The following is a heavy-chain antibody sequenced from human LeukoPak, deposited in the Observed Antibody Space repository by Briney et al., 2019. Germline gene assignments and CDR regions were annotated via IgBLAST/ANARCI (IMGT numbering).Heavy chain of an antibody. V-gene: IGHV3-21*01. CDR3: ANFQTVGVKPFEH. D-gene: IGHD1-26*01. CDR2: ISPDSAFI. Sequence: GGSLRLSCVGSGFTSSIDGMNWVRQAPGKGLEWVSSISPDSAFIPQADSVKGRFTISRDNAKNSLYLQMESLRVEDTAVYYCANFQTVGVKPFEHWGQGTLVTVSS. CDR1: GFTSSIDG. J-gene: IGHJ5*02.